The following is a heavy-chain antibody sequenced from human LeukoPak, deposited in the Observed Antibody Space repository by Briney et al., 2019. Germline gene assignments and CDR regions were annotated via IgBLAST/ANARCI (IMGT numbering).Heavy chain of an antibody. Sequence: SQTLSLTWTVSGGSISSGSYYWSWIRQRAGKGLEWIGRIYTSGSTNYNPSLKSRVTISVDTSKNQFSLKLSSVTAADTAVYYCARESIAAAGFDYWGQGTLVTVSS. V-gene: IGHV4-61*02. CDR3: ARESIAAAGFDY. D-gene: IGHD6-13*01. CDR1: GGSISSGSYY. J-gene: IGHJ4*02. CDR2: IYTSGST.